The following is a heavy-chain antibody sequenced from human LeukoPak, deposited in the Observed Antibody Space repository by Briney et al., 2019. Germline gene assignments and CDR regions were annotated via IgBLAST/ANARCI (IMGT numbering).Heavy chain of an antibody. J-gene: IGHJ6*03. CDR3: ARRRWELLTYYYMDV. D-gene: IGHD1-26*01. CDR2: MSPNSGNT. CDR1: GYTFTSYD. V-gene: IGHV1-8*01. Sequence: ASVKVSCKASGYTFTSYDINGVRQAAGQGLEGMGWMSPNSGNTGYAQKFQGRGTMTRNTSISTAYMELSSLRSEDTAVYYCARRRWELLTYYYMDVWGKGTTVTISS.